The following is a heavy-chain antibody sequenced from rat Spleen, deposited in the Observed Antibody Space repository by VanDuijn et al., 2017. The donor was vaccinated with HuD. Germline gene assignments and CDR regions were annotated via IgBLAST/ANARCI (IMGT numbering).Heavy chain of an antibody. CDR3: ARAGSLYVMDA. V-gene: IGHV2-15*01. CDR2: IWSGGST. Sequence: QVQLKESGPGLVQPSRTLSLTCTVSGFSLTSYGVSWVRQPPGKGLEWIAAIWSGGSTYYNSALKSRLSINRDTSKSQVLLKMNSLQTEDTATYYCARAGSLYVMDAWGQGASVTVSS. D-gene: IGHD1-2*01. J-gene: IGHJ4*01. CDR1: GFSLTSYG.